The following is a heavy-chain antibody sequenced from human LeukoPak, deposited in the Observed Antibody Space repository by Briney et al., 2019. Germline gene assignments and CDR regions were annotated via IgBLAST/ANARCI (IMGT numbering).Heavy chain of an antibody. V-gene: IGHV4-4*07. D-gene: IGHD1-26*01. J-gene: IGHJ3*02. CDR2: IHTSGST. CDR3: ARDFPKYSGSYHDAFDI. Sequence: TSETLSLTCTASGGSISSYYWSWIRQPAGKGLEWIGRIHTSGSTNYNPSLKSRVTMSVDTSKKQFSLKLSSVTAADTAVYYCARDFPKYSGSYHDAFDIWGQGTMVTVSS. CDR1: GGSISSYY.